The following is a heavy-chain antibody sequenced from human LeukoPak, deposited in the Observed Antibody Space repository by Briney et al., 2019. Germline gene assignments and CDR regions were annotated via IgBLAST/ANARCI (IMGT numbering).Heavy chain of an antibody. CDR2: IYSGGST. D-gene: IGHD1/OR15-1a*01. V-gene: IGHV3-66*01. J-gene: IGHJ2*01. CDR3: ARDLGNWDKREWHFDL. CDR1: GFTVSSNY. Sequence: GGSLRLSCAASGFTVSSNYMSWVRQAPGKGLEWVSVIYSGGSTYYADSVKGRFTISRDNSKNTLYLQMNSLRAEDTAVYYCARDLGNWDKREWHFDLWGRGTLVTVSS.